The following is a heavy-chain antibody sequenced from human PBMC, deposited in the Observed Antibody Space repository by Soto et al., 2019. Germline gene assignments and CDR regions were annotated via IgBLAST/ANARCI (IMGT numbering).Heavy chain of an antibody. D-gene: IGHD3-9*01. CDR3: ARGDATKIVVTTYYAMDV. Sequence: QVQLVQSGAEVKKPGSSVKVSCKASGGSLSNYGISWVRQAPGQGLEWMGGIIPVFGTANYAQKFQGRVTITADESTSIVYMGVASLRSEGTAVYYCARGDATKIVVTTYYAMDVWGQGTTVTVSS. CDR2: IIPVFGTA. J-gene: IGHJ6*02. CDR1: GGSLSNYG. V-gene: IGHV1-69*12.